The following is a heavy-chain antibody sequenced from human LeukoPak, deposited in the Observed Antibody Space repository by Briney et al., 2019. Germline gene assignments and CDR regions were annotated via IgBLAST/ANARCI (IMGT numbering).Heavy chain of an antibody. Sequence: SETLSLTCTVSGGSISSYYWSWIRQPPGKERVWIVDIYYSGSTNYNPSPKNRVTISVDPSKNQFSLKLNSVSAGDTAVYYCARYGLVEFRNAFQYWGQGILVSVSS. J-gene: IGHJ1*01. CDR1: GGSISSYY. CDR2: IYYSGST. CDR3: ARYGLVEFRNAFQY. V-gene: IGHV4-59*12. D-gene: IGHD6-6*01.